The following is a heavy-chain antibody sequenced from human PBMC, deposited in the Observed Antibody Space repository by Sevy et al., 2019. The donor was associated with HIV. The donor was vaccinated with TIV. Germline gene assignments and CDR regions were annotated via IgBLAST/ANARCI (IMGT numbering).Heavy chain of an antibody. D-gene: IGHD2-2*01. CDR2: IYSGGST. V-gene: IGHV3-53*01. CDR1: GFTVSSNY. CDR3: ARTQPTRPGFDY. Sequence: GGSLRLSCAASGFTVSSNYMSWVRQAPGKGLEWVSVIYSGGSTYYADSVKGRFTISSDNSKNTLYLQMNSLRAEDTAVYYCARTQPTRPGFDYWGQGTLVTVSS. J-gene: IGHJ4*02.